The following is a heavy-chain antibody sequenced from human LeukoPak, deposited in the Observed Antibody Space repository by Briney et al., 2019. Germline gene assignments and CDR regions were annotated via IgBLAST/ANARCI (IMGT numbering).Heavy chain of an antibody. CDR3: ARGHSSGYYLLGGFDY. D-gene: IGHD3-22*01. CDR2: IYSGGST. Sequence: PGGSLRLSCAASGFTVSSNYMSWVRQAPGKGLEWVSVIYSGGSTYYADSVKGRFTISRDNSKNTLYLQMNSLRAEDTAVYYCARGHSSGYYLLGGFDYWGQGTLVTVSS. CDR1: GFTVSSNY. J-gene: IGHJ4*02. V-gene: IGHV3-53*01.